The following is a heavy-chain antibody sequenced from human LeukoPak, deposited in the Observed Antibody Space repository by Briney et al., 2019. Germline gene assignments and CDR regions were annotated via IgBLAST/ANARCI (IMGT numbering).Heavy chain of an antibody. V-gene: IGHV5-51*01. D-gene: IGHD6-6*01. Sequence: GESLQTCCTGSGYSFTYYWIGCVRQMPGKGLEWMGIIYPGDSDTKYSSSFQGQVTISADKSISTAYLQWSSLKASDTAMYYCARLFSSIVGLYHWGQGTLLTVSS. J-gene: IGHJ5*02. CDR3: ARLFSSIVGLYH. CDR1: GYSFTYYW. CDR2: IYPGDSDT.